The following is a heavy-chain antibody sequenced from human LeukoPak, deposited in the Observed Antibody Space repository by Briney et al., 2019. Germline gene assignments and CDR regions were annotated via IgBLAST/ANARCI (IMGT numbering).Heavy chain of an antibody. V-gene: IGHV1-46*03. J-gene: IGHJ3*02. Sequence: ASVKVSCKASGYTFTSYYMHWVRQAPGQGLEWMGIINPSGGSTSYAQKFQGRVTMTRDTSTSTVYMELSSLRSVDTAVYYCARLGYCGGDCPPAFDIWGQGTMVTVSS. CDR1: GYTFTSYY. CDR3: ARLGYCGGDCPPAFDI. D-gene: IGHD2-21*01. CDR2: INPSGGST.